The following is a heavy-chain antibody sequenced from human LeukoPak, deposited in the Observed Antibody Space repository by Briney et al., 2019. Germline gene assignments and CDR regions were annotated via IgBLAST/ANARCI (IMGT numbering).Heavy chain of an antibody. CDR3: ARGRGNNFKTINWTNYRGWFDP. Sequence: SETLSLTCTVSGASVSGSAYYWGWIRQPPGKGLEWIGNIYYSGSTYYNESLESRVTISVDTSKNQFSLKLSSVTAADTAVYYCARGRGNNFKTINWTNYRGWFDPWGQGTLVTVSS. D-gene: IGHD1/OR15-1a*01. V-gene: IGHV4-39*07. J-gene: IGHJ5*02. CDR1: GASVSGSAYY. CDR2: IYYSGST.